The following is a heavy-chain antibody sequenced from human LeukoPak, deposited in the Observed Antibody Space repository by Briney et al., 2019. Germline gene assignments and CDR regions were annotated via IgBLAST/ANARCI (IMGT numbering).Heavy chain of an antibody. Sequence: GGSLRLSCAASGFTFSSYGMHWVRQAPGKGLEWVAVVWYDGSNKYYADSVKGRFTISRDNSKNTLYLQMNSLRAEDTAVYYCARGVVVPGYGNWFDPWGQGTLVTVSS. J-gene: IGHJ5*02. V-gene: IGHV3-33*01. CDR1: GFTFSSYG. CDR3: ARGVVVPGYGNWFDP. D-gene: IGHD2-2*01. CDR2: VWYDGSNK.